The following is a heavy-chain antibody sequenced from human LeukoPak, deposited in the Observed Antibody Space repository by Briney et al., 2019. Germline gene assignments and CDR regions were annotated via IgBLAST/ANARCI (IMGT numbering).Heavy chain of an antibody. D-gene: IGHD5-18*01. J-gene: IGHJ4*02. CDR2: ISGGAGST. CDR1: GFTFSSYA. CDR3: AKEDRGYTYGYVDY. V-gene: IGHV3-23*01. Sequence: RGSLRLSCVVSGFTFSSYAMAWVRQAPGKGLQWVAGISGGAGSTYYADSVKGRFTISRDNSKNTLFLQMNSLRAEDTAVYYCAKEDRGYTYGYVDYWGPGTLVTVSS.